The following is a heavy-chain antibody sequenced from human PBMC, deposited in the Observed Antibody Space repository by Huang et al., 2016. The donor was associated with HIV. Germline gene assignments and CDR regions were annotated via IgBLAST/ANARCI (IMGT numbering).Heavy chain of an antibody. V-gene: IGHV1-8*01. Sequence: QVQLVQSGAEVKKPGASVKVSCKASGYTFSNYDINWVRQAPGQGLEWMGWTNPKSGNTGYARKFQGRVTMTRSTSISTAYMELSRLRFEDTAVYYCATLPPVNYGRSGGRVRDYWGQGSLVTVSS. D-gene: IGHD2-15*01. J-gene: IGHJ4*02. CDR1: GYTFSNYD. CDR2: TNPKSGNT. CDR3: ATLPPVNYGRSGGRVRDY.